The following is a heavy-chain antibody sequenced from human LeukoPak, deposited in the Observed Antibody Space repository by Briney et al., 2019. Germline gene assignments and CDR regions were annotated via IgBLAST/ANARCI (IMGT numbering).Heavy chain of an antibody. CDR2: ISAYNGNT. CDR1: GYTFTSYG. D-gene: IGHD3-9*01. CDR3: ASAPYDISTGYNYGMDV. Sequence: ASVKVSCKASGYTFTSYGISWVRQAPGQGLEWMGWISAYNGNTNYAQKLQGRVTMTTDTSTSTAYMELRSLRSDDTAVYYCASAPYDISTGYNYGMDVWGKGTTVTVSS. J-gene: IGHJ6*04. V-gene: IGHV1-18*04.